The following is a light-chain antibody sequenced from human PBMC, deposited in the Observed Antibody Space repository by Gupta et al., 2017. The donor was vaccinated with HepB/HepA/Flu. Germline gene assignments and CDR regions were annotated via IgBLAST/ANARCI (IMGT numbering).Light chain of an antibody. V-gene: IGLV3-19*01. CDR2: GKN. J-gene: IGLJ1*01. CDR1: RLRSYY. Sequence: SSELTPDPAVSVALGQTVRITCQGDRLRSYYASWYQQKPGQAPVLVIYGKNNRPSGIPDRFSGSSSGNTASLTITGAQAEDEADYYCNSRDSSGNHYVFGTGTKVTVL. CDR3: NSRDSSGNHYV.